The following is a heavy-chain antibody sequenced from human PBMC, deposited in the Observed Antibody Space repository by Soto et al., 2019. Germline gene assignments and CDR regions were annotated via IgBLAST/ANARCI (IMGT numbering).Heavy chain of an antibody. CDR1: GFTFNYYG. CDR2: ISSSSSTI. CDR3: TRLDYGDYVIFDY. Sequence: VGSLRLSCAASGFTFNYYGMNWVLQAPGKGLEWISYISSSSSTIYYADSVKGRFTISRDNAENSLYLQMNSLRDEDTAVYYCTRLDYGDYVIFDYWGRGTLVTVSS. V-gene: IGHV3-48*02. D-gene: IGHD4-17*01. J-gene: IGHJ4*02.